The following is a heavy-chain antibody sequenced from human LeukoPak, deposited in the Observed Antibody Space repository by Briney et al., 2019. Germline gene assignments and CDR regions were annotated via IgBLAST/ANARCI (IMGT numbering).Heavy chain of an antibody. CDR1: GGSFSCYY. V-gene: IGHV4-34*01. CDR2: INHSGST. Sequence: SETLSLTFAVYGGSFSCYYWSWIRQPPGKGLEWIGEINHSGSTNYNPSLKSRVTISVDTSKNQFSLKLSSVTAADTAVYYCARKDSSSFFDYWGQGTLVTVSS. CDR3: ARKDSSSFFDY. D-gene: IGHD6-6*01. J-gene: IGHJ4*02.